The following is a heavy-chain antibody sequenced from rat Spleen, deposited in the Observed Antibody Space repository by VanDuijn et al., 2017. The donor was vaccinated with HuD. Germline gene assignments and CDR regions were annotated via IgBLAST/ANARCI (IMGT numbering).Heavy chain of an antibody. CDR3: SPLPGRNLAY. CDR1: GFNFSDYY. CDR2: ISFDGGST. D-gene: IGHD1-4*01. V-gene: IGHV5-20*01. J-gene: IGHJ2*01. Sequence: EVQLVESGGGLVQPGRSLKLSCAASGFNFSDYYMAWVRQAPTKGLEWVASISFDGGSTYYRDSVKGRFTISRNNAKTTLYLQMSSLRSEDTATYYCSPLPGRNLAYWGQGVVVTVSS.